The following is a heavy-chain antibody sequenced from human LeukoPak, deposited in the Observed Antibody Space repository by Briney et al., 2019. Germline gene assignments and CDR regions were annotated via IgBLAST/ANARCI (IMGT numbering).Heavy chain of an antibody. CDR2: IYYSGST. Sequence: SETLSLTCTVSGGSISSYYWSWIRQPPGQGLEWSGYIYYSGSTNYNPSLKSRVTISVDTSKNQFSLKLSSVTAADTAVYYCARSPGGSGWYPAFDIWGQGTMVTVSS. CDR3: ARSPGGSGWYPAFDI. J-gene: IGHJ3*02. V-gene: IGHV4-59*01. CDR1: GGSISSYY. D-gene: IGHD6-19*01.